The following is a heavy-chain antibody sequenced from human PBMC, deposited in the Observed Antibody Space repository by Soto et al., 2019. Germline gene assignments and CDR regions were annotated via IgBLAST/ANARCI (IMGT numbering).Heavy chain of an antibody. Sequence: SETLSLTCTVSGGSISSGGYYWSWIRQHPGKGLEWIGYIYYSGSTYYNPSLKSRVTISVDTSKNQFSLKLSSVTAADTAVYYCAREPMYSSFYGMDVWGQGTTVTVSS. CDR3: AREPMYSSFYGMDV. CDR1: GGSISSGGYY. J-gene: IGHJ6*02. D-gene: IGHD6-6*01. V-gene: IGHV4-31*03. CDR2: IYYSGST.